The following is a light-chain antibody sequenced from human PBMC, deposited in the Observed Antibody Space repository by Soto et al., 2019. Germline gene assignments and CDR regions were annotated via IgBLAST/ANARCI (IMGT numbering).Light chain of an antibody. CDR3: QQRSNWPQWT. V-gene: IGKV3-11*01. CDR2: DAS. J-gene: IGKJ1*01. CDR1: QSVTSNY. Sequence: EIVLTQSPGTLSLSPGERATLSCRASQSVTSNYLAWYQQKPGQAPRLLIYDASNRATGIPARFSGSGSGTDFTLTISSLEPEDFAVYYCQQRSNWPQWTFGQGTKVDI.